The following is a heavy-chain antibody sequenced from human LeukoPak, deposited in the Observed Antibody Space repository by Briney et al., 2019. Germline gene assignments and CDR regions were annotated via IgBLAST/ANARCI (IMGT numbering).Heavy chain of an antibody. CDR3: ARQGLRYFDWLSIMGIDY. D-gene: IGHD3-9*01. CDR1: GFTFSSYG. Sequence: GSLRLSCAVSGFTFSSYGMHWVRQAPGKGLEWVAFIRYDGSNKYYADSVKGRFTISRDNSKNTLYLQMNSLRAEDTAVYYCARQGLRYFDWLSIMGIDYWGQGTLVTVSS. J-gene: IGHJ4*02. CDR2: IRYDGSNK. V-gene: IGHV3-30*02.